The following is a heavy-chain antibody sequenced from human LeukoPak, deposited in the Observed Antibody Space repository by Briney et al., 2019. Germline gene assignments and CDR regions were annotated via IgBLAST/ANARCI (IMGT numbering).Heavy chain of an antibody. V-gene: IGHV4-38-2*02. D-gene: IGHD6-6*01. CDR2: MYHSGST. CDR1: GYSISSAYY. Sequence: SETLSLTCSVSGYSISSAYYWGWIRQPPGKGLEWIGTMYHSGSTNYNPSLKSRVTISVDTSKNQFSLKLSSVTAADTAVYYCARGSSSSSVWFDPWGQGTLVTVSS. J-gene: IGHJ5*02. CDR3: ARGSSSSSVWFDP.